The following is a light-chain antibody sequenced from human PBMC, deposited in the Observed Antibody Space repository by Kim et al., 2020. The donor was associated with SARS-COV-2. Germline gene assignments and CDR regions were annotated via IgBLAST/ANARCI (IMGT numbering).Light chain of an antibody. Sequence: SYELTQPPSVSVAPGKTARITCGGNNIGSKSVHWYQQKPGQAPVVVIYYDSDRPSGIPERLSGSNSGNTATLTISRVEAGDEADYYCQVWDSRSDHQVFG. J-gene: IGLJ3*02. CDR3: QVWDSRSDHQV. CDR1: NIGSKS. V-gene: IGLV3-21*04. CDR2: YDS.